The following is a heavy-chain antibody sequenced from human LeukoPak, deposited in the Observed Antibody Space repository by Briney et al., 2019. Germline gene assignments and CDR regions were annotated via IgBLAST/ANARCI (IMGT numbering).Heavy chain of an antibody. CDR1: GGSISSYY. Sequence: SETLSLTCTVSGGSISSYYWSWIRQPPGKGLEWIGYIYYSGSTNYNPSLKSRVTISVNTSKNQFSLKLSSVTAADTAVYYCASLYTYAPRESYWGQGTLVTVSS. CDR3: ASLYTYAPRESY. V-gene: IGHV4-59*08. J-gene: IGHJ4*02. CDR2: IYYSGST. D-gene: IGHD5-18*01.